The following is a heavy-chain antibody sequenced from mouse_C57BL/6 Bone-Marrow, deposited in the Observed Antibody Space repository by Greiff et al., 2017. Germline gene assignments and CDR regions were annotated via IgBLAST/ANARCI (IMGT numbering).Heavy chain of an antibody. CDR2: ISYSGST. V-gene: IGHV3-1*01. CDR1: GYSITSGYD. D-gene: IGHD3-2*02. Sequence: EVQLQQSGPGMVKPSQSLSLTCTVTGYSITSGYDWHWIRHFPGNKLEWMGYISYSGSTNYNPSLKSRISITHDTSKNHFFLKLNSVTTEDTATYYCARGGQLRLRWYVDVWGTGTTVTVSS. J-gene: IGHJ1*03. CDR3: ARGGQLRLRWYVDV.